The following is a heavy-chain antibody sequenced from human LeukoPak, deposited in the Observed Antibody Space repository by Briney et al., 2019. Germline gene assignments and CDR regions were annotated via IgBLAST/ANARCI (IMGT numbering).Heavy chain of an antibody. CDR1: GFTFSSYA. CDR2: ISGSGGST. CDR3: ATSGEYELSFDI. J-gene: IGHJ3*02. D-gene: IGHD2/OR15-2a*01. Sequence: GGSLRLSCAASGFTFSSYAMSWVRQAPGKGLEWVSAISGSGGSTYYADSVKGRFTISRDNSKNTLYLQMNSLRAEDTAVYYCATSGEYELSFDIWGQGTMVTVSS. V-gene: IGHV3-23*01.